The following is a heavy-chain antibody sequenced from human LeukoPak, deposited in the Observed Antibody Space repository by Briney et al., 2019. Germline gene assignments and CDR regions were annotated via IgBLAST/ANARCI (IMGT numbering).Heavy chain of an antibody. D-gene: IGHD6-6*01. V-gene: IGHV1-46*01. Sequence: GASVKVSCKSSGYTFTSYYMHWVRRAPGQGLEWMGIINPSGGSTTYAQKFQGRFTMTSDMSTSTVYMELSSLRSEDTAVYSCARGEYSSPRSAFDIWGQGTMVTVSS. J-gene: IGHJ3*02. CDR2: INPSGGST. CDR1: GYTFTSYY. CDR3: ARGEYSSPRSAFDI.